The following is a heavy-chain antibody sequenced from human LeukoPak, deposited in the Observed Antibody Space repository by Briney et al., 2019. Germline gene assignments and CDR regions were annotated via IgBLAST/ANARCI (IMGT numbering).Heavy chain of an antibody. CDR1: GFTFTDHY. Sequence: PGGSLRLSCAASGFTFTDHYMDWVRQAPGKGLEWVGFIETKPTNFITEYAASVKGRFTISRDDSKNSVYLQMNNLRSEDTAVYYCARDTYGCPDYWGQGTLVTVSS. J-gene: IGHJ4*02. D-gene: IGHD3-16*01. V-gene: IGHV3-72*01. CDR2: IETKPTNFIT. CDR3: ARDTYGCPDY.